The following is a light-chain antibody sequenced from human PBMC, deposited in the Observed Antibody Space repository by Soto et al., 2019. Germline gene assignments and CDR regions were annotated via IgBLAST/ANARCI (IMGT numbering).Light chain of an antibody. CDR2: GAN. V-gene: IGKV3-20*01. J-gene: IGKJ4*01. CDR3: QQHGSSPLT. Sequence: EIVLTQSPGTLSLSPGERATLSCRASQSVSSSYLAWYQQIPGQAPRLLIYGANNRATGISDRFSGSGSGTDFTLTISRLESDDFAVYYCQQHGSSPLTFGGGTTVEIK. CDR1: QSVSSSY.